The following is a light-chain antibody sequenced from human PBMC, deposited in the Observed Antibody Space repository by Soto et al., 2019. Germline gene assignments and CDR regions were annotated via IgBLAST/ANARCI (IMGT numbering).Light chain of an antibody. CDR2: GAS. J-gene: IGKJ1*01. CDR3: KQYNNWPT. Sequence: EIVMTQSPATLSVSPGETATLSCRASQSVSSNLAWYQQKPGQAPRLLIYGASTRATGIPASFSGSGSGTEFTLTISSLQSEDFAVYYCKQYNNWPTCGQGTKVDIK. V-gene: IGKV3-15*01. CDR1: QSVSSN.